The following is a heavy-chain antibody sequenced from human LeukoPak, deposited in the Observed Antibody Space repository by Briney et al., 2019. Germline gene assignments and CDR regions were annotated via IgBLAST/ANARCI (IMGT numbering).Heavy chain of an antibody. V-gene: IGHV4-59*01. CDR3: ARATYDGPLYFGY. CDR2: IYYSGST. D-gene: IGHD3-3*01. J-gene: IGHJ4*02. CDR1: GGSISNYY. Sequence: SETLSPTCTVSGGSISNYYWSWIRQPPGKGLEWIGYIYYSGSTSYNPSLKSRVAISVETSKNQFSVNLSSVTAADTAVYYCARATYDGPLYFGYRGQGTLVTVSS.